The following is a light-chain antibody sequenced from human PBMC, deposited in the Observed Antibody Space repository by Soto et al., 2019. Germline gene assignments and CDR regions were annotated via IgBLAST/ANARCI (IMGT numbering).Light chain of an antibody. CDR3: QQYNSYPWT. J-gene: IGKJ1*01. Sequence: DIQMTQSPSTLSASVGDRVTITCRASPRISSWLAWYPQKPGKAPKLLIYDASSLESGVPSRISGSGSGTEFTLSISSLHPDDFATYYFQQYNSYPWTFGQGTKVYIK. V-gene: IGKV1-5*01. CDR2: DAS. CDR1: PRISSW.